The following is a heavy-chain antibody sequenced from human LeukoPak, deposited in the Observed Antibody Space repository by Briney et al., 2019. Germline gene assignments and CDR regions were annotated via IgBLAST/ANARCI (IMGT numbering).Heavy chain of an antibody. CDR1: GFTFSSYG. V-gene: IGHV3-30*18. CDR2: ISYDGSNK. D-gene: IGHD5-24*01. J-gene: IGHJ4*02. CDR3: AKEDLEMATISSVYFDY. Sequence: GGSLRLSCAASGFTFSSYGMHWVRQAPGKGLEWAAVISYDGSNKYYADSVKGRFTISRDNSKNTLYLQMNSLRAEDTAVYYCAKEDLEMATISSVYFDYWGQGTLVTVSS.